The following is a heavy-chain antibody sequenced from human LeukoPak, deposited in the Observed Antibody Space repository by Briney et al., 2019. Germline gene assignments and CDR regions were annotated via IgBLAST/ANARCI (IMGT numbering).Heavy chain of an antibody. D-gene: IGHD5-18*01. CDR1: GGSISTYS. CDR2: MYYSGTT. CDR3: ARAGSIYGWFDY. J-gene: IGHJ4*02. V-gene: IGHV4-59*13. Sequence: SETLSLTCSVSGGSISTYSWSWIRLPPGKGLEWVGHMYYSGTTKYNPSLKSRVTISVDTSRNQFSLRLSSVTAADTAVYFCARAGSIYGWFDYWGQGTLVTVSS.